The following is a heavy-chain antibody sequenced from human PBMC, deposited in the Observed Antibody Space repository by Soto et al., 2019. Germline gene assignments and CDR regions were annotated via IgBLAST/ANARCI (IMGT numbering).Heavy chain of an antibody. V-gene: IGHV1-8*01. D-gene: IGHD4-17*01. CDR2: MNPKSGNT. J-gene: IGHJ4*02. CDR3: ARVYGEPTH. CDR1: GYTFSSSD. Sequence: QVQLVQSGTEVKKPGATVKVSCKASGYTFSSSDTNWVRQATGQGLEWMGWMNPKSGNTGSAQKFQGRITMTRDTSVSTAYMELSSLRSDDTAVYYCARVYGEPTHWGQGTLVTVSS.